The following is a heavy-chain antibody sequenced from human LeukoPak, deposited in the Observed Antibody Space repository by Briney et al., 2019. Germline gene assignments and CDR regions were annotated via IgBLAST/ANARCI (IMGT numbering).Heavy chain of an antibody. CDR3: ARISGTLCFDL. Sequence: GGSLRLPCAASGFSVSYNYMSWVRQAPARGLEWVSVIYAGGDTYYADSVKGRFTISRDNSKNTVYLQMHSLRADDTAVYYCARISGTLCFDLWGLGTLVTVSS. V-gene: IGHV3-66*01. CDR1: GFSVSYNY. D-gene: IGHD1-7*01. J-gene: IGHJ4*02. CDR2: IYAGGDT.